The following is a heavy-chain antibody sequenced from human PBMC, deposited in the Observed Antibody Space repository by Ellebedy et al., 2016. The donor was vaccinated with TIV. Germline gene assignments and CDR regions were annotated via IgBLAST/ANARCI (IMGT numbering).Heavy chain of an antibody. CDR1: GGSISSGGDY. D-gene: IGHD3-16*01. Sequence: MPSETLSLTCTVSGGSISSGGDYWSWIRQHQGKGLEWIGYIYYSGSTYYNPSLKCRAAISVDTAKNQFSLKLSSVTAADTAVYYCARDRRFYAMDVWGQGTTVTVSS. V-gene: IGHV4-31*03. CDR2: IYYSGST. J-gene: IGHJ6*02. CDR3: ARDRRFYAMDV.